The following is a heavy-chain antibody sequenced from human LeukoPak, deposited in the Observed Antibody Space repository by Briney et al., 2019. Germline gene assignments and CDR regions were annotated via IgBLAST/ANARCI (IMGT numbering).Heavy chain of an antibody. CDR2: IYHGGST. Sequence: PSETLSLTCAVSGYSISSGYYWGWIRQPPGRGLEWIGTIYHGGSTYYNPSLTSRVTISVDTSKNQLSLKLTSVTAADTAAYYCARYSRNGVDEIGFWGQGTLVTVSS. V-gene: IGHV4-38-2*01. D-gene: IGHD5-12*01. CDR3: ARYSRNGVDEIGF. J-gene: IGHJ4*02. CDR1: GYSISSGYY.